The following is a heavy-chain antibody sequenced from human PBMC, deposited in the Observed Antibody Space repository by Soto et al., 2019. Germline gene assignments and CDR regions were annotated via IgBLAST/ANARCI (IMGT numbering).Heavy chain of an antibody. CDR3: VTDEVPQ. CDR1: GFRLSDAW. V-gene: IGHV3-15*07. CDR2: IKRDGDGGTT. J-gene: IGHJ4*02. Sequence: EVQVVESGGGLVKPGGSLRLSCAASGFRLSDAWVHWVRQAPGKGLQWVGRIKRDGDGGTTDYAAPVKGRFIISRDDSKNTLFLHMNSLISDDTGVYYCVTDEVPQWGQGTLGT.